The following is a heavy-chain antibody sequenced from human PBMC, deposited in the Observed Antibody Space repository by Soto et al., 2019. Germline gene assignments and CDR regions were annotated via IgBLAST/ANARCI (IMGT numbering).Heavy chain of an antibody. CDR2: IYYSGST. D-gene: IGHD3-22*01. V-gene: IGHV4-31*03. Sequence: SETMCHTSTVSDGTISSRGYYRSCIRKHPGKGLEWIGYIYYSGSTYYNPSLKSRVTISVDTSKNQFSLKLSSVTAADTAVYYCARVKKYWDSSGNWFDPWGQGTLVTVSS. CDR3: ARVKKYWDSSGNWFDP. J-gene: IGHJ5*02. CDR1: DGTISSRGYY.